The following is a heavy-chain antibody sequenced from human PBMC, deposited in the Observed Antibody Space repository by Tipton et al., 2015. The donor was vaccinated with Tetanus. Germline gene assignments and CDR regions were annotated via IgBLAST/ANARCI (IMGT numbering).Heavy chain of an antibody. V-gene: IGHV4-39*01. CDR3: ARWIAVTGTDFDF. D-gene: IGHD6-19*01. Sequence: TLSLTCTVSGGSITSSIDYWGWVRQPPGKGLEWIGTVFHSGTTYYNPSLKSRVTISVDTSKNQFSLKLTSVTAADTAVYYCARWIAVTGTDFDFWGQGTLVTVSS. CDR1: GGSITSSIDY. J-gene: IGHJ4*02. CDR2: VFHSGTT.